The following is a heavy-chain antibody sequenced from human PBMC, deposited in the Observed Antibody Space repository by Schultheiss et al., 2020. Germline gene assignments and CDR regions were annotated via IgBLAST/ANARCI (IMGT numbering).Heavy chain of an antibody. CDR2: IDNDGSTT. J-gene: IGHJ4*02. D-gene: IGHD2-21*02. CDR3: AKGTAEALDY. V-gene: IGHV3-74*01. Sequence: GGSLRLSCAASGFTLSSYWMHWVRQAPGKGLVWVSRIDNDGSTTAYADFAKGRFTISRDNAKNSLYLQMNSLRAEDTALYYCAKGTAEALDYWGQGTLVTVAS. CDR1: GFTLSSYW.